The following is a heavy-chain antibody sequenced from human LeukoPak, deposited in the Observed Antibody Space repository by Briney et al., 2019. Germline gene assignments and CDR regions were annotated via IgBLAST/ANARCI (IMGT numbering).Heavy chain of an antibody. D-gene: IGHD5-24*01. CDR2: IYSGGST. V-gene: IGHV3-66*01. CDR1: GFTVSSNY. J-gene: IGHJ3*02. CDR3: ARDRMAIGAFDI. Sequence: GGSLRLSCAASGFTVSSNYMSWVRQATRKGLEWVSVIYSGGSTYYADSVKGRFTISRDNSKNTLYLQMNSLRAEDTAVYYCARDRMAIGAFDIWGHGTMVTVSS.